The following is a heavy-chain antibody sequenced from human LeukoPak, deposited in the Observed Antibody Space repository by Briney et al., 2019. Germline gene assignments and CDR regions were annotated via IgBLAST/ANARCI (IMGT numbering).Heavy chain of an antibody. D-gene: IGHD2-8*02. CDR3: ARAPATNEWRCMDY. J-gene: IGHJ4*02. CDR2: INPDGSTA. Sequence: PGGSLRLSCAASEFTFSTYWMHWVRQAPGKGLVWVSRINPDGSTASYAGSVEGRFTISRDNAKNTLYLQMNSLRAEDTAVYYCARAPATNEWRCMDYWGQGTLVTVSS. CDR1: EFTFSTYW. V-gene: IGHV3-74*01.